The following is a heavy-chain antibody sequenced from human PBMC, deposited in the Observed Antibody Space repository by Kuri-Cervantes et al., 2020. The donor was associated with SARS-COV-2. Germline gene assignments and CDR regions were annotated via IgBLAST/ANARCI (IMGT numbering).Heavy chain of an antibody. V-gene: IGHV4-39*07. Sequence: ESLKISCTVPGGSISSSSNYWGWIRQPPGKGLEWIGSIYYSGSTYHNPSLKSPVTFSVGTSKNQFSLKLSSVTAADTAVYYCGRFRSDCTNGVCSMRGPYFYYMDVWGKGTTVTVSS. CDR2: IYYSGST. CDR3: GRFRSDCTNGVCSMRGPYFYYMDV. D-gene: IGHD2-8*01. J-gene: IGHJ6*03. CDR1: GGSISSSSNY.